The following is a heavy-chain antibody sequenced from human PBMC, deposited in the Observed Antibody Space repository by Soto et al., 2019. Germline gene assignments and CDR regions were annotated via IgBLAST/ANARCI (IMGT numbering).Heavy chain of an antibody. D-gene: IGHD3-16*01. CDR2: ISVSGANT. V-gene: IGHV3-23*01. CDR3: GKASTYPLDGVDV. Sequence: PGGSLRLSCVASGFKFSSYALTWVRQAPGKGLEWVSVISVSGANTYYADSVKGRFTISRDNPKNTLYLQMNSLRAEDTAIYYCGKASTYPLDGVDVWGQGTTVTVSS. J-gene: IGHJ6*02. CDR1: GFKFSSYA.